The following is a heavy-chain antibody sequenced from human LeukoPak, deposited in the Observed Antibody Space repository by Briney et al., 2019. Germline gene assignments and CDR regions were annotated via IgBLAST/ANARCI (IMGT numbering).Heavy chain of an antibody. Sequence: ASVKVSCKASGYTFTGYYMHWVRQAPGQGLEWMGWINPNSGGTNYAQKFQGRVTMTRDTSISTAYMELSRLRSDDTAVYYCARATYYYDSSGLYDYWGQGTLVTVSS. CDR2: INPNSGGT. CDR1: GYTFTGYY. V-gene: IGHV1-2*02. CDR3: ARATYYYDSSGLYDY. D-gene: IGHD3-22*01. J-gene: IGHJ4*02.